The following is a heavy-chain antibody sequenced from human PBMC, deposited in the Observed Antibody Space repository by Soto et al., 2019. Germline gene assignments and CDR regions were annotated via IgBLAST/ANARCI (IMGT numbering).Heavy chain of an antibody. J-gene: IGHJ6*03. CDR1: GFTFDDYA. V-gene: IGHV3-9*01. D-gene: IGHD5-18*01. CDR3: AKGTRIQLWTYYYYFMDV. CDR2: ISFNSGSI. Sequence: GGSLRLSCAASGFTFDDYAMHWVRQAPGKGLEWVSGISFNSGSIGYADSVKGRFTISRDNAKNSLSLQMNSLRAEDTAQYYCAKGTRIQLWTYYYYFMDVWGKGTTVTVSS.